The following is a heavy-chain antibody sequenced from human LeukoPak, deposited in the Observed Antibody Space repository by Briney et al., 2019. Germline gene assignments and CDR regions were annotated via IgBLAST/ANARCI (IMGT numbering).Heavy chain of an antibody. J-gene: IGHJ4*02. CDR2: IKQDGSEK. CDR3: ARSWSSGYWFPATASFDY. Sequence: GGSLRLSCAASGFTFSSYWMSWVRQAPGKGLEWVANIKQDGSEKYYVDSVKGRFTISRDNAKNSLYLQMNSLRAEDTAVYYCARSWSSGYWFPATASFDYWGQGTLVTVSS. D-gene: IGHD3-22*01. CDR1: GFTFSSYW. V-gene: IGHV3-7*01.